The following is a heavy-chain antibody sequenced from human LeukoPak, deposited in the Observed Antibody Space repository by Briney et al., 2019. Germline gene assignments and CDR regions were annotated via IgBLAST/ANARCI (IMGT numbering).Heavy chain of an antibody. V-gene: IGHV4-59*08. CDR3: ARLEMATYAFDI. CDR2: IYYSGST. D-gene: IGHD5-24*01. CDR1: GGSISSYY. Sequence: SETLSLTCTVSGGSISSYYWSWIRQPPGKGLEWIGYIYYSGSTNYNPSLKSRVTISVDTSKNQFSLKLSSVTAADTAVYYCARLEMATYAFDIWGQGTMVTVSS. J-gene: IGHJ3*02.